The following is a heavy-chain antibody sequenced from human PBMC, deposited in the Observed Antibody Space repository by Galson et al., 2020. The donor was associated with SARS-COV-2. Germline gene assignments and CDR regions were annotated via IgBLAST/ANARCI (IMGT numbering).Heavy chain of an antibody. CDR3: ASGVYCSGGSCDPHSSHYFYGMDV. CDR1: GYTFTGYY. CDR2: INPNSGGT. J-gene: IGHJ6*02. V-gene: IGHV1-2*02. D-gene: IGHD2-15*01. Sequence: ASVKVSCKASGYTFTGYYMHWVRQAPGQGLEWMGWINPNSGGTNYAQKFQGRATMTRDTSLRTAYMELSRQRSDDTAGYYCASGVYCSGGSCDPHSSHYFYGMDVWGQGTTVTVSS.